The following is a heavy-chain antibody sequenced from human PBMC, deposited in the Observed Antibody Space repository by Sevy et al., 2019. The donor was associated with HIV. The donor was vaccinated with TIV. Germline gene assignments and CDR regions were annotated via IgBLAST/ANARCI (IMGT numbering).Heavy chain of an antibody. CDR3: ARSPPVVVVPGAPSWFDP. Sequence: SETLSLTCAVHDGSFSGYYWSWIRQLPGKGLEWIGEINESGITYYNPSLKSRVTISVDTSKKQFSLKLNSVTAADTAVYFCARSPPVVVVPGAPSWFDPWGQGTVVTVSS. V-gene: IGHV4-34*01. CDR2: INESGIT. D-gene: IGHD2-2*01. J-gene: IGHJ5*02. CDR1: DGSFSGYY.